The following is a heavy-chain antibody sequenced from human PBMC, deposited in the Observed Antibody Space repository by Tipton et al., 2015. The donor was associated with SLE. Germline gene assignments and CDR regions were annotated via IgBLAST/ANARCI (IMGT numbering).Heavy chain of an antibody. J-gene: IGHJ4*02. D-gene: IGHD5-24*01. V-gene: IGHV4-61*08. CDR3: ARAGDLRDGFNFALDY. CDR1: GGSITSGGYY. Sequence: TLSLTCIVSGGSITSGGYYWTWIRQLPGKGLEWIGNIYYSEITSYNPSLKSRVTISLDTSKNQFSLKLTSVTAADTAVYYCARAGDLRDGFNFALDYWGQGTLVTVSS. CDR2: IYYSEIT.